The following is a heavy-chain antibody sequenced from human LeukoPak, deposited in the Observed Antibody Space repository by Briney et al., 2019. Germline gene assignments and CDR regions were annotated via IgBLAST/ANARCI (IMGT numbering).Heavy chain of an antibody. Sequence: SETLSLTCTVSGGSISSYYWSWIRQPPGKGLEWIGYIYYSGSTNYNPSLKSRVTISVDTSKNQFSLKLSSVTAADTAVYYCARLGDSSGWYEWLDPWGQGTLVTVSS. J-gene: IGHJ5*02. CDR1: GGSISSYY. CDR3: ARLGDSSGWYEWLDP. D-gene: IGHD6-19*01. V-gene: IGHV4-59*08. CDR2: IYYSGST.